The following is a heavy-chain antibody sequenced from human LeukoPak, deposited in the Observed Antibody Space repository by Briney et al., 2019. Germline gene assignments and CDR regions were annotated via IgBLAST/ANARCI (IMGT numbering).Heavy chain of an antibody. CDR1: GGSISSSNYY. CDR2: IYYSGST. Sequence: SETLSLTCTVSGGSISSSNYYWGWIRQPPGKGLEWIGSIYYSGSTSYNPSLKSRVTISVDTSKNQFSLKLSSVTAADTAVFFCARHSSGHGKFDYRGQGTLVTVSS. J-gene: IGHJ4*02. V-gene: IGHV4-39*01. D-gene: IGHD6-19*01. CDR3: ARHSSGHGKFDY.